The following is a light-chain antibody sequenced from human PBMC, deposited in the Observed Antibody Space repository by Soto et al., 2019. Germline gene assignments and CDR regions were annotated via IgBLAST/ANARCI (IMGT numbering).Light chain of an antibody. CDR3: QQLNSYPVT. V-gene: IGKV1-9*01. Sequence: DIQLTQSPSFLSASVGDRVTITCRASQGISSYLAWYQQKPGKAPKLLIYSASTLQSGVPSRFSGSESGSEFTLTISSLQPEDFATYYCQQLNSYPVTFGPGTKVDIK. J-gene: IGKJ3*01. CDR2: SAS. CDR1: QGISSY.